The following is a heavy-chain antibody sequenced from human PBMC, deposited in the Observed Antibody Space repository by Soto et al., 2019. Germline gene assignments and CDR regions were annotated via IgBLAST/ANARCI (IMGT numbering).Heavy chain of an antibody. J-gene: IGHJ4*02. Sequence: ETLSLTCAVYGGSFSGYYWSWIRQPPGKGLEWIGEINHSGSTNYNPSLKSRVTISVDTSKNQLSLKLSSVTAADTAVYYCARVLDTAMVLDYWGQGTLVTVSS. CDR2: INHSGST. D-gene: IGHD5-18*01. CDR1: GGSFSGYY. CDR3: ARVLDTAMVLDY. V-gene: IGHV4-34*01.